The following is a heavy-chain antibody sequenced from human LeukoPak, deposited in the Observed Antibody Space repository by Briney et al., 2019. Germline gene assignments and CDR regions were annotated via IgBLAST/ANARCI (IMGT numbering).Heavy chain of an antibody. Sequence: PGGSPRPSCAASGFTFSSYWMSWVRQAPGKGLEWVANIKQDGSEKYYVDSVKGRFTISRDNAKNSLYLQMNSLRAEDTAVYFCARVLGAFTFDYWGQGTLVTVSS. CDR2: IKQDGSEK. CDR3: ARVLGAFTFDY. V-gene: IGHV3-7*01. D-gene: IGHD1-26*01. J-gene: IGHJ4*02. CDR1: GFTFSSYW.